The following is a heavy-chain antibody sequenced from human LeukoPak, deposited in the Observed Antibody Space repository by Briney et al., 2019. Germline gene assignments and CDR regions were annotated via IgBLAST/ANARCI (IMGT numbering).Heavy chain of an antibody. Sequence: ASVKVSCKTSGYTFTGYYMHWVRQAPGQGLEWMGWINPNSGGSNYAQKFQGRDTMTRDTSISTTYMELNRLTSDDTAVYYCARGEGGDGYNWRDYWGQGTLVTVSS. D-gene: IGHD5-24*01. V-gene: IGHV1-2*02. CDR3: ARGEGGDGYNWRDY. CDR1: GYTFTGYY. CDR2: INPNSGGS. J-gene: IGHJ4*02.